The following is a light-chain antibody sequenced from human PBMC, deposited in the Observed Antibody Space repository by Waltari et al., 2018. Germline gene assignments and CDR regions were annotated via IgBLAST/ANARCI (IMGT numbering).Light chain of an antibody. CDR2: AAS. V-gene: IGKV1-NL1*01. CDR3: QQYYSTLAP. CDR1: HGLINS. Sequence: DIQISQSPSSLSASVGDRVTITCRPSHGLINSLAWYQQKPGKAPKLLLYAASRLESAVPSRFSGSGSGTDYTLTISSLPPEDVETYDCQQYYSTLAPFGQGTRLEIK. J-gene: IGKJ5*01.